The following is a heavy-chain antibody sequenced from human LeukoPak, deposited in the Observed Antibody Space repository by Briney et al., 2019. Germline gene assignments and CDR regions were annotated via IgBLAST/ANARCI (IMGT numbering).Heavy chain of an antibody. CDR3: ARVGRASDYDFWSGYGTYYYYYMDV. J-gene: IGHJ6*03. Sequence: GGSLRLSCVDSGFTFSSYSLSWVRQAPGKGLEWVSAIRGGGDGTSYSDSVQGRFTISRDNSKTTLYLQMNSLRAEDTSVYYCARVGRASDYDFWSGYGTYYYYYMDVWGKGTTVTVSS. V-gene: IGHV3-23*01. CDR2: IRGGGDGT. CDR1: GFTFSSYS. D-gene: IGHD3-3*01.